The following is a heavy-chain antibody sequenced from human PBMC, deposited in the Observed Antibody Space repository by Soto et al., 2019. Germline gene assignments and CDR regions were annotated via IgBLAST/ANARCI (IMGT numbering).Heavy chain of an antibody. CDR1: GGSISSYY. CDR3: GRHYYGSGSYYNYNWFDP. Sequence: PSKTLSLTCTVSGGSISSYYWSWIRQPPGKGLEWIGYIYYSGSTNYNPSLKSRVTISVDTSKNQFSLKLSSVTAADTAVYYCGRHYYGSGSYYNYNWFDPWGQGTLVTAPQ. V-gene: IGHV4-59*08. J-gene: IGHJ5*02. CDR2: IYYSGST. D-gene: IGHD3-10*01.